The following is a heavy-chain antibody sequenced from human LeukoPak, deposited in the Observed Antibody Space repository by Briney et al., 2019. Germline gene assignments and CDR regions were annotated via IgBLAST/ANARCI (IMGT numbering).Heavy chain of an antibody. V-gene: IGHV3-11*04. CDR3: ARETAEYSSSARDY. CDR2: ISSSGSTI. CDR1: GFTFSDYY. J-gene: IGHJ4*02. Sequence: GGSLSLSCAASGFTFSDYYMSWIRQAPGKGLEWVSYISSSGSTIYYADSVKGRFTISRDNAKNSLYLQMNSLRAEDTAVYYCARETAEYSSSARDYWGQGTLVTVSS. D-gene: IGHD6-6*01.